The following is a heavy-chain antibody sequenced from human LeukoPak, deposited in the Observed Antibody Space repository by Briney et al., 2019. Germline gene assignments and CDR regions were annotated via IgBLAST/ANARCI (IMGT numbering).Heavy chain of an antibody. J-gene: IGHJ4*02. V-gene: IGHV4-38-2*02. Sequence: SETLSLTCTVSGYSISRGYYWGWIRQPPGKGLEWIGSIYHSGSTYYNPSLKSRVTISVDTSKNQFSLKLSSVTAADTAVYYCAREMYYYDSSGDYWGQGTLVTVSS. CDR2: IYHSGST. D-gene: IGHD3-22*01. CDR3: AREMYYYDSSGDY. CDR1: GYSISRGYY.